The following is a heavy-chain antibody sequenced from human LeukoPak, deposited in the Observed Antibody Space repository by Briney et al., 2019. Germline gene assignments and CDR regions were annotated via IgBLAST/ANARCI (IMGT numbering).Heavy chain of an antibody. J-gene: IGHJ4*02. CDR2: IYHSGST. CDR1: GYSISSGYY. Sequence: SETLSLTCTVSGYSISSGYYWGWIRQPPGKGLEWIGNIYHSGSTYYNPSLKSRVTISVDTSKNQFSLKLSSVTAADTAVYYCARLYYYDSSGNFDYWGQGTLVTVSS. V-gene: IGHV4-38-2*02. CDR3: ARLYYYDSSGNFDY. D-gene: IGHD3-22*01.